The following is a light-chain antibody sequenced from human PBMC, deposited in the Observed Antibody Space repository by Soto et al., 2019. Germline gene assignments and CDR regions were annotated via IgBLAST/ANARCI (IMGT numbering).Light chain of an antibody. J-gene: IGLJ1*01. V-gene: IGLV2-14*01. CDR3: SSYTSSSTRV. CDR1: GSDGGGYNY. CDR2: DVS. Sequence: QSVLTQPASVSWSPGQSITISCTGTGSDGGGYNYVSWYQQHPGKAPKLMIYDVSNRPSGVSNRFSGSKSGNTASLTISGLQAEDEADYYCSSYTSSSTRVFGTGTKVTVL.